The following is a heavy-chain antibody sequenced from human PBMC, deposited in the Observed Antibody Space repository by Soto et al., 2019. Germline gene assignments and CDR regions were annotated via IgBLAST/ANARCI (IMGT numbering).Heavy chain of an antibody. CDR1: GYTFTGYY. D-gene: IGHD3-22*01. V-gene: IGHV1-2*02. CDR2: INPNSGGT. Sequence: VASVKVSCKASGYTFTGYYMHWVRQAPGQGLEWMGWINPNSGGTNYAQKFQGRVTMTRDTSISTAYMELSRLRSDDTVVYYCARATYYYDSSGYSKAFDIWGQGTMVTVSS. J-gene: IGHJ3*02. CDR3: ARATYYYDSSGYSKAFDI.